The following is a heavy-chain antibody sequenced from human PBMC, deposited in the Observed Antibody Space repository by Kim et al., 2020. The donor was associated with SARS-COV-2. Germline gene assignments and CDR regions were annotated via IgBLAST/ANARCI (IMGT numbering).Heavy chain of an antibody. Sequence: ASVKVSCKASGYTFTGYYMHWVRQAPGQGLEWMGWINPNSGGTNYAQKFQGRVTMTRDTSISTAYMELSRLRSDDTAVYYCARDSGTIHGAFDIWGQGTMVTVSS. V-gene: IGHV1-2*02. CDR2: INPNSGGT. CDR1: GYTFTGYY. CDR3: ARDSGTIHGAFDI. D-gene: IGHD1-1*01. J-gene: IGHJ3*02.